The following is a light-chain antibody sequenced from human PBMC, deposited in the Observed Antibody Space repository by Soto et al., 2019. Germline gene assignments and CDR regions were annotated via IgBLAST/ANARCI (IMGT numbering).Light chain of an antibody. CDR2: DAS. J-gene: IGKJ4*01. CDR1: QNIGTY. Sequence: EIWLTQSPSTLALSPGGGATLSCGASQNIGTYLAWYQQKGGQAPRLVIFDASSRASGVPARFSGSGSGTDFTLAISSLEPEDFAIYYCQQRRNWPVTFGGGTKVDIK. CDR3: QQRRNWPVT. V-gene: IGKV3-11*01.